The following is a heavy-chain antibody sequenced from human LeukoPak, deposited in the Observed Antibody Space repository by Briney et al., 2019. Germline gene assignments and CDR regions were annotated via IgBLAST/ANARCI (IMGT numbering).Heavy chain of an antibody. D-gene: IGHD6-13*01. CDR3: ARRRIAAIDY. J-gene: IGHJ4*02. V-gene: IGHV4-39*01. CDR1: GGSISSSSYY. CDR2: IFYSGTT. Sequence: SETLSLTCTVSGGSISSSSYYWDWIRQPPGKGLEWIGTIFYSGTTSYSPSLKSRVTISVDTSRNQFSLKSNSVTAADTAIYYCARRRIAAIDYWGQGTLVTVSS.